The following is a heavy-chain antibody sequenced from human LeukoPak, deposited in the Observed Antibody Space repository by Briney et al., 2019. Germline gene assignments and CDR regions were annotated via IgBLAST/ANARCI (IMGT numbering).Heavy chain of an antibody. J-gene: IGHJ2*01. CDR3: ARLTPRRAAAGKGYFDL. D-gene: IGHD6-13*01. Sequence: ISCPGSRYSFSSYWIGWVRQMPGKGLEWMGSIYPVDSYTTYSPSFPAQVTISAAKSISTAYMQWSSLKASDTAMYYCARLTPRRAAAGKGYFDLWGRGTLVTVSS. CDR2: IYPVDSYT. V-gene: IGHV5-51*01. CDR1: RYSFSSYW.